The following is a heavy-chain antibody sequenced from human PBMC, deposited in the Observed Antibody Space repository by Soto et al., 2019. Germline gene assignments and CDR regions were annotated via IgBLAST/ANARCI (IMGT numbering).Heavy chain of an antibody. V-gene: IGHV1-69*02. Sequence: QVQLVQSGAEVKKPGSSVKVSCKASGGTFSSYTISWVRQAPGQGLEWMGRIIPILGIANYAQKFQGRVTITADKSTSPAYMELSSLGSEDTAVYYCARAYYGSGSYYPSLDYWGQGTLVTVSS. D-gene: IGHD3-10*01. CDR3: ARAYYGSGSYYPSLDY. J-gene: IGHJ4*02. CDR2: IIPILGIA. CDR1: GGTFSSYT.